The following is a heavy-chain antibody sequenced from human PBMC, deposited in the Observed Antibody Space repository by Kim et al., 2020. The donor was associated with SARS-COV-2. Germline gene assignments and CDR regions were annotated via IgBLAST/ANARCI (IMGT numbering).Heavy chain of an antibody. CDR1: GFTFSDYY. CDR3: ARDRGIYYDSSGYYYLYYYYGMDV. V-gene: IGHV3-11*05. CDR2: ISSSSSYT. Sequence: GGSLRLSCAASGFTFSDYYMSWIRQAPGKGLEWVSYISSSSSYTNYADSVKGRFTISRDNAKNSLYLQMNSLRAEDTAVYYCARDRGIYYDSSGYYYLYYYYGMDVWGPGTTVTVSS. J-gene: IGHJ6*02. D-gene: IGHD3-22*01.